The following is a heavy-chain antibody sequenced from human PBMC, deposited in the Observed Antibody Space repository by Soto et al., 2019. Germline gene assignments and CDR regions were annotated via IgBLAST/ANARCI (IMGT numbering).Heavy chain of an antibody. V-gene: IGHV1-3*01. J-gene: IGHJ4*02. CDR2: VNGGNGNT. Sequence: ASVKVSCKPSGYTITDYAMHWVRQAPGQRLEWMAWVNGGNGNTKYSQKFQGRVTITRDTSASTAYMELSSLRSEDTAMYYCAREYSSSTPLLDYWGQGTLVTVSS. CDR1: GYTITDYA. CDR3: AREYSSSTPLLDY. D-gene: IGHD6-13*01.